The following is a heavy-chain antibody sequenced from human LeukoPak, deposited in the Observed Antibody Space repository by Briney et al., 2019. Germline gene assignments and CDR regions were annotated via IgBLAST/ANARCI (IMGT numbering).Heavy chain of an antibody. CDR2: INPNNGGT. CDR1: GYTFSDHY. V-gene: IGHV1-2*02. Sequence: ASVKVSCKASGYTFSDHYIHWVRQAPGQGLEWMGWINPNNGGTNYAQKFQGRVTMTRDTSISTAYMELSRLRSDDTAVYYCARGRPDISIDYWGQGTLVTVSS. CDR3: ARGRPDISIDY. D-gene: IGHD3-3*02. J-gene: IGHJ4*02.